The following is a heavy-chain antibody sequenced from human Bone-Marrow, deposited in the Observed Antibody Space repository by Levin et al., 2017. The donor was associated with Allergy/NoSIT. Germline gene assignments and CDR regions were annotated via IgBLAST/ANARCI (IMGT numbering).Heavy chain of an antibody. Sequence: RASVKVSCKASGGSLNSHAFSWMRQAPGQGLEWMGGIVPMFGAASYAQKFEGRVTITADESTTTVYMELSSLRSDDTAVYYCAREEDTGVVYFEFWGQGTLVTVSS. CDR1: GGSLNSHA. J-gene: IGHJ4*02. CDR3: AREEDTGVVYFEF. D-gene: IGHD2-21*01. V-gene: IGHV1-69*13. CDR2: IVPMFGAA.